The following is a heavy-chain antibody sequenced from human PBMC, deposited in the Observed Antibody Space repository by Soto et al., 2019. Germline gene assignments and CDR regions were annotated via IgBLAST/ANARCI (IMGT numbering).Heavy chain of an antibody. CDR1: GGSFSGYY. CDR2: INHSGST. CDR3: ARRSGWPSGLLDY. V-gene: IGHV4-34*01. D-gene: IGHD6-25*01. J-gene: IGHJ4*02. Sequence: QVQLQQWGAGLLKPSETLSLTCAVSGGSFSGYYWSWIRQPPGKGLEWLGEINHSGSTNYNPSLTSRVTISVDSSNNQCSLKLSSVTAADTAVYYGARRSGWPSGLLDYWGQGTLVTVSS.